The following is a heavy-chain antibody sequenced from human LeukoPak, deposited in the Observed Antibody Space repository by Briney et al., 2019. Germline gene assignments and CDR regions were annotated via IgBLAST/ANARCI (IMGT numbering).Heavy chain of an antibody. D-gene: IGHD2-2*01. CDR1: GFTFSSYA. Sequence: GGSLRLSCAASGFTFSSYAMSWVRQAPGKRLEWVSAISGSGGSTYYADSVKGRFTISRDNSKNTLYLQMNSLRAEDTAVYYCAKDWRYCSSTGCYLVGKDAFDIRGQGTMVTVSS. CDR3: AKDWRYCSSTGCYLVGKDAFDI. V-gene: IGHV3-23*01. CDR2: ISGSGGST. J-gene: IGHJ3*02.